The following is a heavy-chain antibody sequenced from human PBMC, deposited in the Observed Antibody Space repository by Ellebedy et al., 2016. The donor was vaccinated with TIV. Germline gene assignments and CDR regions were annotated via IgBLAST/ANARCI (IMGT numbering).Heavy chain of an antibody. Sequence: GGSLRLSCAASGFTFRRYAISWFRQTPGKGLEWVGFIRSKDYGRTTEYAESVEGRFTMSRDDSKRIAYLQMDSLNTEDTAVYYCTRSHYYDSGTYYPDFWGPGTLVTVSS. D-gene: IGHD3-10*01. V-gene: IGHV3-49*03. CDR1: GFTFRRYA. CDR3: TRSHYYDSGTYYPDF. CDR2: IRSKDYGRTT. J-gene: IGHJ4*02.